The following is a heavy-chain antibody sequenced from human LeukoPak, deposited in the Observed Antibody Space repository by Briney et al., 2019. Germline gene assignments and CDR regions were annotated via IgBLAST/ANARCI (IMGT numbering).Heavy chain of an antibody. J-gene: IGHJ4*02. CDR2: IYYSGST. V-gene: IGHV4-59*01. CDR3: ARDGDYIGY. D-gene: IGHD4-17*01. Sequence: SETLSLTCTVSGGSISSYYWSWIRQPPGKGLEWIGYIYYSGSTNYNPSLKSRVTISIDTSKNQFSLKLSSVTAAGTAVYYCARDGDYIGYWGQGTLVTVSS. CDR1: GGSISSYY.